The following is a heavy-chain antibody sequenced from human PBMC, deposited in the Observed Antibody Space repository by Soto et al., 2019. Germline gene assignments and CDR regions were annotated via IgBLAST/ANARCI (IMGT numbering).Heavy chain of an antibody. Sequence: LRLSCAASGFTFSSYAMHWVRQAPGKGLEWVAVISYDGSNKYYADSVKGRFTISRDNSKNTLYLQMNSLRAEDTAVYYCARAWEMANDAFDIWGQGTMVTVSS. CDR3: ARAWEMANDAFDI. D-gene: IGHD1-26*01. J-gene: IGHJ3*02. CDR2: ISYDGSNK. V-gene: IGHV3-30-3*01. CDR1: GFTFSSYA.